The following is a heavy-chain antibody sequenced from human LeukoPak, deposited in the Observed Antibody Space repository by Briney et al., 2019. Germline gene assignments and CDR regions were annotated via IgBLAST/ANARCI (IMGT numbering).Heavy chain of an antibody. CDR3: ARPRLEYCSGGSCFDAFDI. D-gene: IGHD2-15*01. CDR1: GFTFSNAW. Sequence: GGSLRLSCAASGFTFSNAWMSWVRQAPGKGLEWVSVISGIGTGGTTYYADSVKGRFTISRDNSKNTLFLQMNSLTAEDTAIYSCARPRLEYCSGGSCFDAFDIWGQGTMVTVSS. V-gene: IGHV3-23*01. J-gene: IGHJ3*02. CDR2: ISGIGTGGTT.